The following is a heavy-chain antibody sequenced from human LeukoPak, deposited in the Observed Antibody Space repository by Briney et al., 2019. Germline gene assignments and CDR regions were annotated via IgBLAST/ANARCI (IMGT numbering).Heavy chain of an antibody. CDR1: RLTVRSYW. D-gene: IGHD2-2*01. Sequence: PRLCCIDSRLTVRSYWMSWVRPAPGKEMVWVSRINSDGSSTSYADSVKGRFTISRDNAKNTLYLQMNSLRAEDTAVYYCAREPDIVVVPAASYYGMDVWGKGTTVTVSS. V-gene: IGHV3-74*01. CDR3: AREPDIVVVPAASYYGMDV. J-gene: IGHJ6*04. CDR2: INSDGSST.